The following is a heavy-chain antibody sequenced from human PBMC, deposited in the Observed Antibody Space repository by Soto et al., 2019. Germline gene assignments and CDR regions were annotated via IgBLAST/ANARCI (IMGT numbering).Heavy chain of an antibody. Sequence: ETLSLTCTVSGGSISSYYWSWIRQPPGKGLEWIGYIYYSGSTNYDPSLKSRVTISVDTSKNQFSLKLSSVTAADTAVYYCARVYDYGDLFFDYWGQGTLVTVSS. V-gene: IGHV4-59*01. CDR2: IYYSGST. CDR1: GGSISSYY. CDR3: ARVYDYGDLFFDY. J-gene: IGHJ4*02. D-gene: IGHD4-17*01.